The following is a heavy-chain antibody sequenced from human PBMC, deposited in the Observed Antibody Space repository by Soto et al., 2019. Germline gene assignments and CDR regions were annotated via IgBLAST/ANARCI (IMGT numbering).Heavy chain of an antibody. V-gene: IGHV3-33*01. J-gene: IGHJ5*02. CDR3: ARDSNPKEEENWFDP. CDR2: IWYDGSNK. CDR1: GFTFSSYG. Sequence: PGGSLRLSCAASGFTFSSYGMHWVRQAPGKGLEWVAVIWYDGSNKYYADSVKGRFTISRDNSKNTLYLQMNSLRAEDTAAYYCARDSNPKEEENWFDPWGQGTLVTVSS.